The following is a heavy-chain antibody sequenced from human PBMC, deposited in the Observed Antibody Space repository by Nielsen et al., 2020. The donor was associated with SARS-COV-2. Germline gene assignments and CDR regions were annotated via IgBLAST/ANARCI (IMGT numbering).Heavy chain of an antibody. D-gene: IGHD3-16*01. J-gene: IGHJ4*02. V-gene: IGHV3-23*01. Sequence: GESLKISCAASGLTFSSYAMSWVRQVPGKGLEWVSAISGSGGTTSYADSVKGRFTISRDNSKNTLYLQVNSLRAEDTAVYYCAREASWGPDTNFDYWGQGTLVTVSS. CDR2: ISGSGGTT. CDR1: GLTFSSYA. CDR3: AREASWGPDTNFDY.